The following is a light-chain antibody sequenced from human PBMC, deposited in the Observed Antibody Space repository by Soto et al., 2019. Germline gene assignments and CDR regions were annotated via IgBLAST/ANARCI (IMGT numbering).Light chain of an antibody. J-gene: IGKJ1*01. Sequence: DIVMTQSPDSLAVSLGERATINCKSRQTVLYSSNSKNYLTWYQQKPGQPPKLLISWASTRESGVPDRFSGSGSGTDFTLSISSLQAEDVAVYYCQQYYSTPWTFGQGTKVDIK. V-gene: IGKV4-1*01. CDR1: QTVLYSSNSKNY. CDR3: QQYYSTPWT. CDR2: WAS.